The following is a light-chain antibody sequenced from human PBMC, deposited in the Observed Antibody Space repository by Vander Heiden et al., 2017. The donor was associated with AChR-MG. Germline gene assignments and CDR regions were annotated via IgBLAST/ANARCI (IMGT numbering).Light chain of an antibody. V-gene: IGLV1-44*01. CDR2: NNN. CDR3: AAWDDSLNVL. Sequence: QSVLTQPPSASGTPGQRVTIPCSGSSSNIRSNTVNWYQQLPGTAPRLLIYNNNQRPSGVPDRFSGSKSGTSASLAISGLQSEDEADYYCAAWDDSLNVLFGGGTKLTVL. J-gene: IGLJ2*01. CDR1: SSNIRSNT.